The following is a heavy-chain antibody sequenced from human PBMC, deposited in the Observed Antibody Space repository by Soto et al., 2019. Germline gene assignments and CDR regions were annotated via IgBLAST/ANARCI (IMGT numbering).Heavy chain of an antibody. Sequence: EVQLVESGGGLVQPGGSLRLSCAAPGFTFSSYWMHWVRQAPGKGLGWVSRINSDGSSTSYADSVKGRFTISRDNAKNTLYLQMNSLRAEDTAVYYCVRTSLVVAAATREDYWGQGTLVTVSS. D-gene: IGHD2-15*01. CDR3: VRTSLVVAAATREDY. J-gene: IGHJ4*02. CDR2: INSDGSST. CDR1: GFTFSSYW. V-gene: IGHV3-74*01.